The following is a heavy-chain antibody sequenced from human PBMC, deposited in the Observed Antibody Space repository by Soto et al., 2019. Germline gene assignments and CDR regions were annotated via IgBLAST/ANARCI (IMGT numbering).Heavy chain of an antibody. CDR3: ARETKVTGRDYYYGMDV. CDR2: INPNSGGT. Sequence: ASVKVSCKASGYTFTGYYMHWVRQAPGQGLEWMGWINPNSGGTNYAQKFQGWVTMTRDTSISTAYMELSRLRSDDTAVYYCARETKVTGRDYYYGMDVWGPGPPITVSS. D-gene: IGHD3-10*01. V-gene: IGHV1-2*04. CDR1: GYTFTGYY. J-gene: IGHJ6*02.